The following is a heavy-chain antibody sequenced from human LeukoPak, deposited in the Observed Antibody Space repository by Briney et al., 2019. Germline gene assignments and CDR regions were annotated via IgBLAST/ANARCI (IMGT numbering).Heavy chain of an antibody. CDR1: GPFETYY. CDR2: ITYRGNT. CDR3: AGYGGDWYPES. J-gene: IGHJ4*02. Sequence: SETLSLTCAVYGPFETYYWTLVRQPPGKGLEWIGEITYRGNTNYNPSLESRLRISVDRTKQQFYLTLTSVTAADMAVYYCAGYGGDWYPESWGQGTLVTISS. D-gene: IGHD6-19*01. V-gene: IGHV4-34*01.